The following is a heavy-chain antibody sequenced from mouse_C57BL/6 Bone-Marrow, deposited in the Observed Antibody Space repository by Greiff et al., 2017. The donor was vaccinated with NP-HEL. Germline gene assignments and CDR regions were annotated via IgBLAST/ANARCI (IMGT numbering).Heavy chain of an antibody. V-gene: IGHV1-59*01. CDR3: ARSDTTVVARFDY. J-gene: IGHJ2*01. CDR1: GYTFTSYW. CDR2: IDPSDSYT. Sequence: HVQLLQPGAELVRPGTSVKLSCTASGYTFTSYWMPWVKQRPGQGLEWIGVIDPSDSYTNYNHKFKGKATLSIDTSSSTAYMQLSSQTSEDSAVYYCARSDTTVVARFDYWGQGTTLTVSS. D-gene: IGHD1-1*01.